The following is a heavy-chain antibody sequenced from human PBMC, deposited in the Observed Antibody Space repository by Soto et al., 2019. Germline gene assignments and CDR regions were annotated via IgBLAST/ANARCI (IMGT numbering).Heavy chain of an antibody. V-gene: IGHV1-18*01. J-gene: IGHJ5*02. CDR3: ARDLGDLYDREVGWFDP. CDR1: GYTFTSYG. D-gene: IGHD3-22*01. Sequence: QVQLVQSGAEVKKPGASVKVSCKASGYTFTSYGISWVRQAPGQGLEWMGWISAYNGNTNYAQKLQGRVTMTTDTTTSTASRELRSLRSDDTAVYYCARDLGDLYDREVGWFDPWGQGTLVTVSS. CDR2: ISAYNGNT.